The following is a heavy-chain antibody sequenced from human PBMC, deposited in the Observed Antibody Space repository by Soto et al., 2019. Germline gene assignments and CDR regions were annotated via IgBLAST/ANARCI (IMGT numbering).Heavy chain of an antibody. CDR1: GFTFSSYA. CDR3: AKGSWGAYSGSGRRPDDFDY. CDR2: ISGSGVST. J-gene: IGHJ4*02. Sequence: GGSLRLSCAASGFTFSSYAMSWVRQAPGKGLEWVSAISGSGVSTYYADSVKGRFTITRDNSKNTLYLQMNSLRAEDTAVYYCAKGSWGAYSGSGRRPDDFDYWGQGALVTVSS. V-gene: IGHV3-23*01. D-gene: IGHD3-10*01.